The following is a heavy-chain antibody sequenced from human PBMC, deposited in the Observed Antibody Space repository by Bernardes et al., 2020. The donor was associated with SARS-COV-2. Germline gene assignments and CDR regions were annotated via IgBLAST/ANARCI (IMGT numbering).Heavy chain of an antibody. CDR2: FDPEDGET. CDR3: ATVPPFISGWYLSVHPNWFDP. J-gene: IGHJ5*02. D-gene: IGHD6-19*01. CDR1: GYTLTELS. Sequence: ASVKVSCNVSGYTLTELSMHWVRQAPGKGLEWMGGFDPEDGETIYAQKFQGRVTMTEDTSTDTAYMELSSLRSEDTAVYYCATVPPFISGWYLSVHPNWFDPWGQGTLVTVSS. V-gene: IGHV1-24*01.